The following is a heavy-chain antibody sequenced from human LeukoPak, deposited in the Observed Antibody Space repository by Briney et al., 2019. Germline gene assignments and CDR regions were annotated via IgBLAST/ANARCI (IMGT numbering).Heavy chain of an antibody. CDR3: AKDRGSSWYEGTRDAFDV. V-gene: IGHV3-30*02. CDR2: IRYDGSNK. CDR1: GFTFDDYA. Sequence: GGSLRLSCAASGFTFDDYAMHWVRQAPGKGLEWVAFIRYDGSNKYYADSVKGRLTISRDNSKNTLYLQMNSLRAEDTAVYYCAKDRGSSWYEGTRDAFDVWGQGTMVTVSS. D-gene: IGHD6-13*01. J-gene: IGHJ3*01.